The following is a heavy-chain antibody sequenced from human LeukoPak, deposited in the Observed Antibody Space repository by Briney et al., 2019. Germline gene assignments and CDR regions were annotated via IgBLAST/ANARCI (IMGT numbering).Heavy chain of an antibody. CDR3: GRSTTGTDHAFDV. CDR2: TSCSSSYI. CDR1: GFTFSSYG. D-gene: IGHD1-1*01. V-gene: IGHV3-21*01. Sequence: GSLRLSCVASGFTFSSYGMNWVRQAPGKGLEWVSSTSCSSSYIYHADSVKGRFTISRDNAKNSLYLQMNSLRAEDPAWYHRGRSTTGTDHAFDVWGQGTMVSVSS. J-gene: IGHJ3*01.